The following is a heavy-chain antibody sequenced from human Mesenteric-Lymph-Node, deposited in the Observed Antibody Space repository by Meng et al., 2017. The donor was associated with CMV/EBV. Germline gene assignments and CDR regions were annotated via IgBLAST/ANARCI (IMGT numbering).Heavy chain of an antibody. CDR2: IHPNSGGT. CDR1: GYAFTDYY. Sequence: ASVKVSCKASGYAFTDYYIHWVRQAPGQGLEWMGWIHPNSGGTIYSQKFQGRVTLTRDTSISIAYMELTGLRSDDTAVYYCARDSGFDDFWGGSSYRRYYFDYWGQGNLVTVSS. V-gene: IGHV1-2*02. J-gene: IGHJ4*02. D-gene: IGHD3-3*01. CDR3: ARDSGFDDFWGGSSYRRYYFDY.